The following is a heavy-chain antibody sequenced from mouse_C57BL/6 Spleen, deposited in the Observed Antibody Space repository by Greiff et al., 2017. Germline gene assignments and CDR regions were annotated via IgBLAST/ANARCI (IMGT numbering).Heavy chain of an antibody. CDR1: GYTFTGYW. CDR2: ILPGSGST. CDR3: ARRKGYGNYEGVAY. J-gene: IGHJ3*01. Sequence: QVQLKQSGAELMKPGASVKLSCKATGYTFTGYWIEWVKQRPGHGLEWIGEILPGSGSTNYNEKFKGKATFTADTSSNTAYMQLSSLTTEDSAIYYCARRKGYGNYEGVAYWGQGTLVTVSA. V-gene: IGHV1-9*01. D-gene: IGHD2-1*01.